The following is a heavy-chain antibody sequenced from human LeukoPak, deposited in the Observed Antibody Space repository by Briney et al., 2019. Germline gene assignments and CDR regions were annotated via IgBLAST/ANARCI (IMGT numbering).Heavy chain of an antibody. CDR3: ARGPYSSNWYVDY. V-gene: IGHV3-48*03. Sequence: GGSLRLSCAASGFTLSSYEMNWVRLAPGKGLEWISCISRTGDSIYYADSVKGRFTISRDSAKNSLYLQMNSLRAEDTALYYCARGPYSSNWYVDYWGQGTLVTVAS. D-gene: IGHD6-13*01. CDR1: GFTLSSYE. J-gene: IGHJ4*02. CDR2: ISRTGDSI.